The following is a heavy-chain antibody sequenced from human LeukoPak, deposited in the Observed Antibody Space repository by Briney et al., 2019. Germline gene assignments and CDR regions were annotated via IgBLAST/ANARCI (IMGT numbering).Heavy chain of an antibody. CDR2: INSDGSNI. D-gene: IGHD6-6*01. V-gene: IGHV3-74*01. J-gene: IGHJ4*02. CDR1: GFTFSSHA. CDR3: ARSRYSTSSGGFDH. Sequence: PGGSLRLSCAASGFTFSSHAMSWVRQAPGKGLVWVSRINSDGSNITYADSVKGRFTISRDNAKNTLYLQMNNLRGEDTAVYYCARSRYSTSSGGFDHWGQGILVTVSS.